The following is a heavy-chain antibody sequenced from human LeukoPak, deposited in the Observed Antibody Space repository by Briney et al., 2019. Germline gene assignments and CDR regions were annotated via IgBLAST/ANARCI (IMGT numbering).Heavy chain of an antibody. CDR3: ARVYSSWYLDY. CDR2: IYTSGST. CDR1: GGSISSGSYY. D-gene: IGHD6-6*01. J-gene: IGHJ4*02. Sequence: SETLSLTCTVSGGSISSGSYYWSWIRQPAGKGLEWIGSIYTSGSTNYNPSLKSRATISVDTSKKQFSLKMSSVTAADTAVYYCARVYSSWYLDYWGQGTLVTVSS. V-gene: IGHV4-61*02.